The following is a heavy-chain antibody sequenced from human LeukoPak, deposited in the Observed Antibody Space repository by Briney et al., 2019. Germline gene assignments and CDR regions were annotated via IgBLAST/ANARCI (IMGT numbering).Heavy chain of an antibody. CDR2: ISSSSSYI. CDR1: GFTFSSYS. J-gene: IGHJ4*02. CDR3: ARESYGDFDY. V-gene: IGHV3-21*01. D-gene: IGHD4-17*01. Sequence: GGSLRLSCAASGFTFSSYSMNWVRQAPGKGLEWVSSISSSSSYIYYADSVKGRLTISRGNAKNSLYLQMNSLRAEDTAVYYCARESYGDFDYWGQGTLVTVSS.